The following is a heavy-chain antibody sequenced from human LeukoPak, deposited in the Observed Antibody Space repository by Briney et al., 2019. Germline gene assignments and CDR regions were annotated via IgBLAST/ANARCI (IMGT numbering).Heavy chain of an antibody. CDR3: AKNKGPVAATPFDY. CDR2: ISGSGGSK. D-gene: IGHD2-15*01. V-gene: IGHV3-23*01. Sequence: GGSLRLSCAASGFTFSSYAMSWVRQAPGKGLEWVSAISGSGGSKYYADSVKVRFTISRANSKNTLYLQMNSLRAEDTAVYYCAKNKGPVAATPFDYWGQGTLVTVSS. J-gene: IGHJ4*02. CDR1: GFTFSSYA.